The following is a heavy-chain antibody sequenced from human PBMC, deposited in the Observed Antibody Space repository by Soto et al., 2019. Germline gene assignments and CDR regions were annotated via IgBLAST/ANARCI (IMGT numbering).Heavy chain of an antibody. D-gene: IGHD6-19*01. J-gene: IGHJ4*02. Sequence: GGSLRLSCAASGFTFSSYGMHWVRQAPGKGLEWVAVIWYDGSNKYYADSVKGRFTISRDNSKNTLYLQMNSLRAEDTAVYYCAKVSSGWYSNFDYWGQGTLVTVSS. V-gene: IGHV3-33*06. CDR2: IWYDGSNK. CDR1: GFTFSSYG. CDR3: AKVSSGWYSNFDY.